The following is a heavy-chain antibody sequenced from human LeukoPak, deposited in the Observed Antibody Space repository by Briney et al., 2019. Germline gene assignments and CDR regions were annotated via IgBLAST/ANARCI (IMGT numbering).Heavy chain of an antibody. V-gene: IGHV4-61*05. J-gene: IGHJ5*02. CDR2: IHDSGTA. CDR1: GGSISSSGYY. Sequence: SETLSLTCTVSGGSISSSGYYWGWIRQPPGKGLEWVGYIHDSGTANYNPSLKSRVTMSIDTAKNQFSLRLNSVTAADTAVYYCARFSWGNNWFDPWGQGTLVTVSS. D-gene: IGHD3-16*01. CDR3: ARFSWGNNWFDP.